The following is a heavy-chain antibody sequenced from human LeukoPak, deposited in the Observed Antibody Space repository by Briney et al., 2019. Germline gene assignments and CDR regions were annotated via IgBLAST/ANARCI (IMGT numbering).Heavy chain of an antibody. CDR2: ISAYNGNT. J-gene: IGHJ4*02. CDR1: GYTFTRYG. D-gene: IGHD6-13*01. V-gene: IGHV1-18*01. CDR3: ARDGPAIAAAVTDY. Sequence: ASVTVSCKASGYTFTRYGISWVRQAPGQGLEWMGWISAYNGNTNYAQKLQGRVTMTTDTSTSTAYMELRSLRSDDTAVYYCARDGPAIAAAVTDYWGQGTLVTVSS.